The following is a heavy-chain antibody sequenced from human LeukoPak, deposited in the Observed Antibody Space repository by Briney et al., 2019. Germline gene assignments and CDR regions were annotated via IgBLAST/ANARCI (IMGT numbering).Heavy chain of an antibody. Sequence: PSGTLSLTCAVSGGSISSSNWWSWVRQPPGKGLEWIGEIYHSGSTNYNPSLKSRVTISVDKSKNQFSLKLSSVTAADTAVYYCARDGQYISDFYRVGATNYWGQGTLVTVSS. V-gene: IGHV4-4*02. CDR1: GGSISSSNW. CDR2: IYHSGST. CDR3: ARDGQYISDFYRVGATNY. J-gene: IGHJ4*02. D-gene: IGHD1-26*01.